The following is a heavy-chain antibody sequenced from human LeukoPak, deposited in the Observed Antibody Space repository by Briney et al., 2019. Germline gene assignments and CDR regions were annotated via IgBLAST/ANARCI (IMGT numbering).Heavy chain of an antibody. D-gene: IGHD3-3*01. V-gene: IGHV4-61*02. CDR1: GGSISSGSYY. CDR2: IYTSGST. CDR3: ERDGYDFWSGYSPFDP. Sequence: SETLSLTCTVSGGSISSGSYYWSWIRQPAGKGLEWIGRIYTSGSTNYNPSLKSRVTISVDTSKNQSSLKLSSVTAADTAVYYCERDGYDFWSGYSPFDPWGQGTLVTVSS. J-gene: IGHJ5*02.